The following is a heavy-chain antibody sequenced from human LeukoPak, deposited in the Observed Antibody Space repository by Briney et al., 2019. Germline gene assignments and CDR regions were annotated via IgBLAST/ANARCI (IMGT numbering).Heavy chain of an antibody. Sequence: PGGSLRVSCAASGFTFSDYAMHWVRQAPGKGVEWVALTSYDGSNRYHTDSVKGRFTISRDNSKNTLYLQMNSLRADDTAVYYCARDHTWKAVAGTFAYWGQGTLVAVSS. CDR3: ARDHTWKAVAGTFAY. CDR2: TSYDGSNR. D-gene: IGHD6-19*01. CDR1: GFTFSDYA. V-gene: IGHV3-30-3*01. J-gene: IGHJ4*02.